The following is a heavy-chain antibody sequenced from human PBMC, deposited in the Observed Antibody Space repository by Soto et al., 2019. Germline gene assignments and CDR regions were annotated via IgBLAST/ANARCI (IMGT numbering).Heavy chain of an antibody. D-gene: IGHD3-22*01. V-gene: IGHV3-33*01. CDR3: ARATQSYYDTSGYYSYVH. Sequence: GGSLRLSCAASGFTFSSYGMHWVRQAPGKGLEWVAGIWYDGGNKDYADSVKGRFTISRDNAKSSLYLQMNNLRAEDTAFYFCARATQSYYDTSGYYSYVHWGQGAQVTVSS. CDR1: GFTFSSYG. J-gene: IGHJ4*02. CDR2: IWYDGGNK.